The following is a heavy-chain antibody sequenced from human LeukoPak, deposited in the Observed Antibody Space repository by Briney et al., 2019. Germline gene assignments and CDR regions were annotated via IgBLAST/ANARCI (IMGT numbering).Heavy chain of an antibody. D-gene: IGHD3-10*01. V-gene: IGHV4-31*03. Sequence: SETLSLTCTVSGGSISSGGYYWSWLRQHPGKGLEWIGYIYYSGSTYYSPSLKSRVTISVDTSKNQFSLKLSSVTAADTAVYYCAGGLRGGDSYWYFDLWGRGTLVTVSS. CDR3: AGGLRGGDSYWYFDL. CDR2: IYYSGST. CDR1: GGSISSGGYY. J-gene: IGHJ2*01.